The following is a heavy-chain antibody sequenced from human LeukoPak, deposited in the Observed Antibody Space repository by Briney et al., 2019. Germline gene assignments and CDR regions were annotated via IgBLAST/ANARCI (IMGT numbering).Heavy chain of an antibody. CDR1: GFTFSDYY. J-gene: IGHJ4*02. Sequence: GGSLRLSCAASGFTFSDYYMSWIRQAPGKGLEWVSYISSSGSTIYCADSVKGRFTVSRDDSKNTLYLQMNSLRAEDTAVYYCAKDGGLWVSAHWGDSWGRGTLVTVSS. CDR3: AKDGGLWVSAHWGDS. V-gene: IGHV3-11*01. D-gene: IGHD7-27*01. CDR2: ISSSGSTI.